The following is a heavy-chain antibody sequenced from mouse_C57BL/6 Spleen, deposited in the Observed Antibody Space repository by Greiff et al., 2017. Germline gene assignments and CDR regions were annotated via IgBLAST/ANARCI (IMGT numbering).Heavy chain of an antibody. CDR1: GFTFSNYW. V-gene: IGHV6-3*01. CDR2: IRLKSDNYAT. CDR3: TGIYDGYYVAY. Sequence: EVKLVESGGGLVQPGGSMKLSCVASGFTFSNYWMNWVRQSPEKGLEWVAQIRLKSDNYATHYAESVKGRFTITRDDSKSSVYLQMNNVRAEDTGIYYCTGIYDGYYVAYWGQGTLVTVSA. D-gene: IGHD2-3*01. J-gene: IGHJ3*01.